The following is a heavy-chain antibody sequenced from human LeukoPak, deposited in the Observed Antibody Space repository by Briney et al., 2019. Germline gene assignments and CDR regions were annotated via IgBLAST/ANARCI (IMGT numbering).Heavy chain of an antibody. J-gene: IGHJ5*02. D-gene: IGHD3-3*01. CDR1: GGSISSYY. V-gene: IGHV4-59*01. Sequence: SETLSLTCTVSGGSISSYYWSWIRQPPGKGLEWIGYINYSGSTKYNPSLKSRVTISVDKFKNQFSLKVNSVTAADTAVYYCARASPYDNWSGYWFDPWGQGTLVTVSS. CDR2: INYSGST. CDR3: ARASPYDNWSGYWFDP.